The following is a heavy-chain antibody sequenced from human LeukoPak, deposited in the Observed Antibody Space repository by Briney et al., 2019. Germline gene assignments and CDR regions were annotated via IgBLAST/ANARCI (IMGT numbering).Heavy chain of an antibody. CDR2: INPSGTGT. CDR1: GYTFIGYY. V-gene: IGHV1-46*01. J-gene: IGHJ5*02. CDR3: ATDHSMADTAWWFDP. D-gene: IGHD5-24*01. Sequence: ASVKVSCKTSGYTFIGYYMHWVRQAPGQGLEWMGVINPSGTGTSYGQKFQGRITMSRDTSTSTVYMELSSLRSEDTAFYYCATDHSMADTAWWFDPWGQGTLVTVSS.